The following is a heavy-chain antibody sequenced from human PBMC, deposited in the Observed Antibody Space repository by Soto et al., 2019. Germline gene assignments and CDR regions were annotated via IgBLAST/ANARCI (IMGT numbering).Heavy chain of an antibody. J-gene: IGHJ5*02. D-gene: IGHD3-3*01. V-gene: IGHV4-34*01. CDR2: INHSGST. CDR3: ARGRSYDFWSGYMSNWFDP. Sequence: PSETLSLTCAVYGGSFSGYYWSWIRQPPGKGLEWIGEINHSGSTNYNPSLKSRVTISVDTSKNQFSLKLSSVTAADTAVYYCARGRSYDFWSGYMSNWFDPWGQGTLVTVSS. CDR1: GGSFSGYY.